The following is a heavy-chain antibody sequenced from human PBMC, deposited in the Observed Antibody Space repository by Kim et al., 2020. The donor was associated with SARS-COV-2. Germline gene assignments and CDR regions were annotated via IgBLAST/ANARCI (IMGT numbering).Heavy chain of an antibody. Sequence: RYSPSFQGQVTISADKSISTAYLQGSSLKASDTAMYYCATHFPMRFPMDVWGQGTTVTVSS. V-gene: IGHV5-51*01. J-gene: IGHJ6*02. CDR3: ATHFPMRFPMDV. D-gene: IGHD2-2*01.